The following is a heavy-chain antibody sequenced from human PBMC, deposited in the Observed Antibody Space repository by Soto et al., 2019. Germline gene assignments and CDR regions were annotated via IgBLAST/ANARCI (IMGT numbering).Heavy chain of an antibody. CDR1: GGAIPGYY. CDR3: SRERGAVASTADAFDI. J-gene: IGHJ3*02. Sequence: PSETLSLTCNVSGGAIPGYYWNWIRQPPGKGLEWIGYVYFSGSTKYNPSLKSRVTILVDMSKNQFSLKLTSVTSADTAVCYCSRERGAVASTADAFDIWGQGTMVTVSS. V-gene: IGHV4-59*01. D-gene: IGHD6-19*01. CDR2: VYFSGST.